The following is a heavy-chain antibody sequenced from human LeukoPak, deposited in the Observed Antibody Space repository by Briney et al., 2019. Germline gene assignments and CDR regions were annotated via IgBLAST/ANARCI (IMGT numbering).Heavy chain of an antibody. D-gene: IGHD1-26*01. CDR3: ARDQSGSPTSYYYGMDV. J-gene: IGHJ6*02. CDR1: EFTFSDYA. CDR2: ISSSSSTI. V-gene: IGHV3-48*02. Sequence: GGSLRLSCAASEFTFSDYAMHWVRQAPGKGLEWVSYISSSSSTIYYADSVKGRFTISRDNAKNSLYLQMNSLRDEDTAVYYCARDQSGSPTSYYYGMDVWGQGTTVTVSS.